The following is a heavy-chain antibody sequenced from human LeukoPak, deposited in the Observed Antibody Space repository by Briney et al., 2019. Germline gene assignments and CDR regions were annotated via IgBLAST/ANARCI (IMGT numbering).Heavy chain of an antibody. Sequence: SETLSLTCTVSGGSISSGGYYWSWIRQHPGKGLEWIGYIYYSGSTYYNPSLKSRVTISVDPSKNQFSLKLSSVTAADTAVYYCAREPHDYGAVPGIWGQGTMVTVSS. D-gene: IGHD4-17*01. CDR1: GGSISSGGYY. CDR3: AREPHDYGAVPGI. CDR2: IYYSGST. J-gene: IGHJ3*02. V-gene: IGHV4-31*03.